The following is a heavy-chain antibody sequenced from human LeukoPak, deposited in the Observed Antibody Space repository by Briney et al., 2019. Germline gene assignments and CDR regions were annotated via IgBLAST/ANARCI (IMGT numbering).Heavy chain of an antibody. CDR2: IYPGDSDT. CDR1: GYSFTSYW. V-gene: IGHV5-51*01. D-gene: IGHD1-7*01. CDR3: ARHQLELPDYYYYMDV. J-gene: IGHJ6*03. Sequence: GESLKISCKGSGYSFTSYWIGWVRQVPGKGLEWMGIIYPGDSDTRYSPSFQGQVTISADKSISTAYLQWSSLKASDTAMYYCARHQLELPDYYYYMDVWGKGTTVTVSS.